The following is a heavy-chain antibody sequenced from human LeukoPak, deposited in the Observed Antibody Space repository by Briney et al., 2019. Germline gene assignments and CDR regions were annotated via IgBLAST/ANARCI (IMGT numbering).Heavy chain of an antibody. CDR3: ARATTNTHYYGMDV. V-gene: IGHV3-21*01. CDR1: GFTFSSYS. D-gene: IGHD1-1*01. CDR2: ISSSSSYI. J-gene: IGHJ6*02. Sequence: GGSLRLSCAASGFTFSSYSMNWVRQAPGKELEWVSSISSSSSYIYYADSVKGRFTISRDNAKNSLYLQMNSLRAEDTAVYYCARATTNTHYYGMDVWGQGTTVTVSS.